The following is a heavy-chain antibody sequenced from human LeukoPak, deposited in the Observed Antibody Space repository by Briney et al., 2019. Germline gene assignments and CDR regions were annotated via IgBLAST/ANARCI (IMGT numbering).Heavy chain of an antibody. CDR1: GFTFSGYA. V-gene: IGHV3-21*06. CDR2: INGGGNT. Sequence: PGGSLRLSCAASGFTFSGYAMNWVRQAPGKGLEWVSSINGGGNTFYADSVKGRFAIPRDNAKNSLYLQMNGLRAEDTAVYYCARDPAEADCWGQGTLVTVSS. CDR3: ARDPAEADC. J-gene: IGHJ4*02.